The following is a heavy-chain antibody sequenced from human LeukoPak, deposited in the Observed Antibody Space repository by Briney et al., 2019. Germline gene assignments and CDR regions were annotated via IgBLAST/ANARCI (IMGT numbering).Heavy chain of an antibody. CDR1: GFTFSSYA. Sequence: GGSLRLSCAASGFTFSSYAMSWVRQAPGKGLEWVSAISGSGGSTYYADSVKGRFTISGDNSKNTLYLQMNSLRAEDTAVYYCAKVSGYSSGWYDYWGQGTLVTVSS. D-gene: IGHD6-19*01. J-gene: IGHJ4*02. CDR2: ISGSGGST. CDR3: AKVSGYSSGWYDY. V-gene: IGHV3-23*01.